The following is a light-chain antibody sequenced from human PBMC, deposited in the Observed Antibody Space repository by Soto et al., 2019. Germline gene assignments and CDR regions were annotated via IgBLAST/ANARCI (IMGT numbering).Light chain of an antibody. Sequence: SNELTQPPSVSVAPGQTARIPCGGTNIGSKSVHWYQQRPGQAPVMVVYDDSDRPSGIPERFSGSNSGDTATLSISRVEAGDEAEYYCQVWDRESEHYVFGTGTKVTVL. V-gene: IGLV3-21*02. CDR1: NIGSKS. J-gene: IGLJ1*01. CDR2: DDS. CDR3: QVWDRESEHYV.